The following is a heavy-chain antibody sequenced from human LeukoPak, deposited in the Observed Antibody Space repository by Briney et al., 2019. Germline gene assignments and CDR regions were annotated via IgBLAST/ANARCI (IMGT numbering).Heavy chain of an antibody. CDR2: IYSSGNT. CDR3: ARHAVVRDLDTYNWFDP. CDR1: GGSISSSSYY. J-gene: IGHJ5*02. Sequence: SETLSLTCNVSGGSISSSSYYWGWIRQPPGRGLEWIGSIYSSGNTYNNPSLKSRVTISVDTSKSQVSLKLSSVTAADTAVYYCARHAVVRDLDTYNWFDPWGQGTLVTVSS. D-gene: IGHD2-21*01. V-gene: IGHV4-39*01.